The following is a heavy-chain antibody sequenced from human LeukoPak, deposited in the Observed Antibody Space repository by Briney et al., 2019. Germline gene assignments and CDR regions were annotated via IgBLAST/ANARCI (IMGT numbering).Heavy chain of an antibody. Sequence: GGSLRLSCAASGFTVSSNYMSWVRQAPGKGLEWVSVIYTGGDTYYADSVKGRFTISRDNSKNTLYLQMNSLRAEDTAVYYCARIYLKLASASWGQGTLVTVSS. V-gene: IGHV3-66*01. CDR1: GFTVSSNY. CDR2: IYTGGDT. CDR3: ARIYLKLASAS. D-gene: IGHD1-1*01. J-gene: IGHJ5*02.